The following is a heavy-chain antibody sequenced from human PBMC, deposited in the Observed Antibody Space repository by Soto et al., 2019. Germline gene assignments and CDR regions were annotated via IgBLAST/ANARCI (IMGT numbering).Heavy chain of an antibody. CDR3: ARGRYLDSSDYWVANLPFDH. CDR2: ISRSGRGSA. CDR1: GFTFNSYV. Sequence: GGSLRLSCAASGFTFNSYVMTWVRQAPGEGLEWVSSISRSGRGSAYYADSVKGRFTISRDNSENTLFLQMNNLRGEDTALYYCARGRYLDSSDYWVANLPFDHWGLGTLVTVSS. D-gene: IGHD3-22*01. J-gene: IGHJ4*02. V-gene: IGHV3-23*01.